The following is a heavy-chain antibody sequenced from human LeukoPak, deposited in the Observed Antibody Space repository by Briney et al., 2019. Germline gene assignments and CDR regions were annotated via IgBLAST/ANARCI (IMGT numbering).Heavy chain of an antibody. CDR3: AKPGVGDYDFWSGYLNFPFDY. D-gene: IGHD3-3*01. CDR2: ISGSGGST. CDR1: GFTFSSYA. V-gene: IGHV3-23*01. Sequence: PPGGSLRLSCAASGFTFSSYAMSWVRQAPGKGLEWVSAISGSGGSTYYADSVKGRFTISRDNSKNTLYLQMNSLRAEDTAVYYCAKPGVGDYDFWSGYLNFPFDYWGQGTLVTVSS. J-gene: IGHJ4*02.